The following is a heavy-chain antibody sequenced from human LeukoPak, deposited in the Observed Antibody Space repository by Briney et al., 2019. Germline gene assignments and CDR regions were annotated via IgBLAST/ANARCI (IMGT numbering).Heavy chain of an antibody. J-gene: IGHJ6*03. CDR2: INHSGST. Sequence: PSETLSLTCAVYGGSFSGYYWSWIRQPPGKGLEWIGEINHSGSTNYNPSLKSRVTISVDTSKNQFSLKLSSVTAADTAVYYCARRAGLPKNYYYYYYMDVWGKGTTVTISS. D-gene: IGHD1-7*01. CDR3: ARRAGLPKNYYYYYYMDV. CDR1: GGSFSGYY. V-gene: IGHV4-34*01.